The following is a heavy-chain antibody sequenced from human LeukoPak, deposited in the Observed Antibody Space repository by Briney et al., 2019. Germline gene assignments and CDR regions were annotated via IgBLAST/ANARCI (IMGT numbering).Heavy chain of an antibody. CDR3: ARTHYGSGSHNWFDP. D-gene: IGHD3-10*01. Sequence: KPSETLSLTCTVSGGSVSSGSYYWSWIRQPPGKGLEWIGYIHYSGSTNYNPSLKSRVTISVDTSKNQFSLKLSSVTAADTAVYYCARTHYGSGSHNWFDPWGQGTLVTVSS. V-gene: IGHV4-61*01. CDR1: GGSVSSGSYY. J-gene: IGHJ5*02. CDR2: IHYSGST.